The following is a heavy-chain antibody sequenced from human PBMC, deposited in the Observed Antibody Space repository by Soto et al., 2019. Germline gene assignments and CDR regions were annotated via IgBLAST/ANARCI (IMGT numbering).Heavy chain of an antibody. D-gene: IGHD3-22*01. J-gene: IGHJ4*02. Sequence: EVQLLESGGGLVQPGGSLRLSCAASGFTFSNYGMSWVRQAPGKGLEWVSAISGSGADTNYADSVKGRFAISSDNSKITLVLPMNRLRAEVTAVYYCAKGSPDSRGSHFSFDYWGQGTLVTVPS. V-gene: IGHV3-23*01. CDR1: GFTFSNYG. CDR3: AKGSPDSRGSHFSFDY. CDR2: ISGSGADT.